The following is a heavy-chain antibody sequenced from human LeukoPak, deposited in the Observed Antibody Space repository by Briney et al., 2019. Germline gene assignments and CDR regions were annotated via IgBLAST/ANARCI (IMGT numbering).Heavy chain of an antibody. V-gene: IGHV3-11*04. D-gene: IGHD3-22*01. CDR2: ITTSGSTK. CDR3: ARESDSSGYYYNDY. Sequence: GGSLRLSCAASGFTFSDYYMSWIRQAPGKGLEWVSFITTSGSTKNYTDSVKGRFTISRDNSKNTLYLQMNSLRAEDTAVYYCARESDSSGYYYNDYWGQGTLVTVSS. J-gene: IGHJ4*02. CDR1: GFTFSDYY.